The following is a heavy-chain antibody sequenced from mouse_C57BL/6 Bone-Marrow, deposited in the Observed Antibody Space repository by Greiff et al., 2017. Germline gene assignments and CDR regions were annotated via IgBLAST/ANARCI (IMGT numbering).Heavy chain of an antibody. CDR1: GYTFTSYG. CDR3: ARWAVVAVYWYFDV. Sequence: VQLQQSGAELARPGASVKLSCKASGYTFTSYGISWVKQRTGQGLEWIGEIYPRSGNTYYNEKFKGKATLTADKSSSTAYMELRSLTSEDSAVYFCARWAVVAVYWYFDVWGTGTTVTVSS. J-gene: IGHJ1*03. D-gene: IGHD1-1*01. V-gene: IGHV1-81*01. CDR2: IYPRSGNT.